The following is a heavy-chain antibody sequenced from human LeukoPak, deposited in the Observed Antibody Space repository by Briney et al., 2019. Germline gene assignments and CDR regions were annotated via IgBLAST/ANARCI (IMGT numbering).Heavy chain of an antibody. D-gene: IGHD1-26*01. CDR1: GFTFSSYK. V-gene: IGHV3-21*01. Sequence: PGGSLRLSCAASGFTFSSYKMNWVRQAPGKGLEWVSSISSGSSYIYYADSVKGRFTISRGNAKNSLYLQMNSLRAEDTAVYYCARDGTSGSYRNNWFDPWGQGTLVTVSS. CDR2: ISSGSSYI. J-gene: IGHJ5*02. CDR3: ARDGTSGSYRNNWFDP.